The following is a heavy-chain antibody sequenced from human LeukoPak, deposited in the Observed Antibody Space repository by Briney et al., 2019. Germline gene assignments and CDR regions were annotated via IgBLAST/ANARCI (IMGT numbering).Heavy chain of an antibody. J-gene: IGHJ4*02. V-gene: IGHV3-48*01. Sequence: PGGSLRLSCEASGFSFSRHGMNWVRQAPGKGPEWLSYISSSSTTIYYADSVKGRFTISRDNARNSLSLQMNSLRAEDTALYYCARDKFSSGGFRPFDYWGQGTLVTVSS. CDR2: ISSSSTTI. CDR3: ARDKFSSGGFRPFDY. D-gene: IGHD3-22*01. CDR1: GFSFSRHG.